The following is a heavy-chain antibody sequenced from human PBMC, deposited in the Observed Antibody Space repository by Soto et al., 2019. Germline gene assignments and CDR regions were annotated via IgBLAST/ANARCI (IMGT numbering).Heavy chain of an antibody. CDR1: GGSISSADYY. CDR2: IYYSGST. D-gene: IGHD3-3*01. V-gene: IGHV4-31*03. J-gene: IGHJ3*02. Sequence: QVQLQESGPGLVKPSQTLSLTCTVSGGSISSADYYWSWIRQHPGKGLEWIGYIYYSGSTYYNPSLKSRVNISVDTSKNQFSLKLTPVTAADTAVYYCARENGDFWTDAFDIWGQGTRVTVSS. CDR3: ARENGDFWTDAFDI.